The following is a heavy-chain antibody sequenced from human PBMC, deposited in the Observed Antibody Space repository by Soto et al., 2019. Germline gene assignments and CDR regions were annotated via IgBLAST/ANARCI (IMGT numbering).Heavy chain of an antibody. D-gene: IGHD4-17*01. J-gene: IGHJ4*02. V-gene: IGHV2-5*02. CDR2: IYWDDDK. Sequence: QITLKESGPTLVKPTQTLTLTCTFSGFSLSTSRVGVGWIRQPPGKALEWLALIYWDDDKRYSPSLKTRLTITKATSKNQVVLTMTNMDPVDTATDYCAHYRIFGDYMYYFDSWGQGTLVTVSS. CDR1: GFSLSTSRVG. CDR3: AHYRIFGDYMYYFDS.